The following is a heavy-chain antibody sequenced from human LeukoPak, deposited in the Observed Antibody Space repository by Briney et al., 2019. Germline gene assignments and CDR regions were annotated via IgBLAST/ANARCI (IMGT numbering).Heavy chain of an antibody. V-gene: IGHV3-7*05. CDR3: ARDWRYCSSTSCYGYYNWSDP. J-gene: IGHJ5*02. D-gene: IGHD2-2*01. CDR2: INQDGSEK. Sequence: TWIRQPPGKGLEWVAHINQDGSEKYYVDSVKGRFTISRDNAKNSLYLQMNSLRAEDTAVYYCARDWRYCSSTSCYGYYNWSDPWGQGTLVTVSS.